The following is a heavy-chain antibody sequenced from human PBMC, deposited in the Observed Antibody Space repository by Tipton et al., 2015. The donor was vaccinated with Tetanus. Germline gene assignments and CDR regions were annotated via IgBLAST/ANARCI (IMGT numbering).Heavy chain of an antibody. D-gene: IGHD3-9*01. V-gene: IGHV4-59*01. Sequence: PSLTCTVSSGSISTYYWSWIRQPPGKGLEWIGYINYSGSTNYNPSLRSRVTISVDTSKKHFSLKLSSVTSADTAVYYCARHSSLKALNYWGQGTLVTASS. CDR1: SGSISTYY. J-gene: IGHJ4*02. CDR3: ARHSSLKALNY. CDR2: INYSGST.